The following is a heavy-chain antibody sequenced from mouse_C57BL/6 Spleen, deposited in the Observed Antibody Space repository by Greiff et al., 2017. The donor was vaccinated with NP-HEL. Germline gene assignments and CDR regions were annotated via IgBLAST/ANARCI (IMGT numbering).Heavy chain of an antibody. Sequence: VQLQQSGPELVKPGASVKISCKASGYAFSSSWMNWVKQRPGQGLEWIGRIYPGDGDTNYNGKFKGKATLTADKSSSTAYLQLSSLTSEDSAVYFFARGYAMDYWGQGTSVTVSS. CDR1: GYAFSSSW. CDR3: ARGYAMDY. CDR2: IYPGDGDT. V-gene: IGHV1-82*01. J-gene: IGHJ4*01.